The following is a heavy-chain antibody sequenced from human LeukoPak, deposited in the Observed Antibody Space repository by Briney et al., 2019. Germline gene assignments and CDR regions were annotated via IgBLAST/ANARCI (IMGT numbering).Heavy chain of an antibody. CDR1: GFTFSSYG. J-gene: IGHJ5*02. CDR2: ISGSGGST. CDR3: AKGNLPAAKTNWFDP. D-gene: IGHD2-2*01. Sequence: GGSLRLSCAASGFTFSSYGMSWVRQAPGKGLEWVSAISGSGGSTYYADSVKGRFTISRDDSKNTLYLQMNSLRAEDTAVYYCAKGNLPAAKTNWFDPWGQGTLVTVSS. V-gene: IGHV3-23*01.